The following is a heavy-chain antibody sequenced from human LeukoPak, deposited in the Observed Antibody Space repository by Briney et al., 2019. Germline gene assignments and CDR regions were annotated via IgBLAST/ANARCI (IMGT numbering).Heavy chain of an antibody. D-gene: IGHD3-10*01. Sequence: GGSLRLSCAASGFTFSSYTMNWVRQPPGKGLEWVSNIGTSSTTIYYADSVKGRFTISRDNSKNTLYLQMNSLRAEDTAVYYCASLSYSLGVSWGQGTLVTVSS. CDR1: GFTFSSYT. CDR2: IGTSSTTI. V-gene: IGHV3-48*01. CDR3: ASLSYSLGVS. J-gene: IGHJ5*02.